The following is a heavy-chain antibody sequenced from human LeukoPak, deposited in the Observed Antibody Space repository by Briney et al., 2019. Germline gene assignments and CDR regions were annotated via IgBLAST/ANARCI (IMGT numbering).Heavy chain of an antibody. CDR3: ARAGAYGSGSYYNAQ. CDR2: ISAHNGNT. Sequence: GASVKVSCKASGYTFTSYGISWVRQAPGQGLEWMGWISAHNGNTNYAQKLQGRVTMTTDTSTSTAYMELRSLRSDDTAVYYCARAGAYGSGSYYNAQWGQGTLVTVSS. V-gene: IGHV1-18*01. CDR1: GYTFTSYG. J-gene: IGHJ4*02. D-gene: IGHD3-10*01.